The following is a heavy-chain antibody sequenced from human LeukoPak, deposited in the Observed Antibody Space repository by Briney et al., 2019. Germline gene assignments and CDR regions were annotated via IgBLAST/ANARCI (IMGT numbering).Heavy chain of an antibody. V-gene: IGHV3-48*01. CDR2: ISSDGGTI. Sequence: GGSLRLSCAASGFTFSRKTMNWVRQAPGKGLEWVSYISSDGGTIYYADSVKGRFTISRDNSKNTLYLQMNSMRVEDTAVYYCARRKGVDTTMGIEDSWGQGTLVTVSS. D-gene: IGHD5-18*01. CDR1: GFTFSRKT. CDR3: ARRKGVDTTMGIEDS. J-gene: IGHJ4*02.